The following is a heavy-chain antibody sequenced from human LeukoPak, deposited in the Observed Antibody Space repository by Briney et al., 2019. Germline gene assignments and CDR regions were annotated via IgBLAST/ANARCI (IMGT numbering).Heavy chain of an antibody. CDR3: ASVGGGGAAVVDY. CDR1: GFTFSSYS. V-gene: IGHV3-48*04. CDR2: ISSSGSTI. J-gene: IGHJ4*02. D-gene: IGHD3-16*01. Sequence: PGGSLRLSCAASGFTFSSYSMNWVRQAPGKGLEWVSYISSSGSTIYYADSVRGRFTISRDNAKNSLYLQMNSLRAEDTAVYYCASVGGGGAAVVDYWGQGTLVTVSS.